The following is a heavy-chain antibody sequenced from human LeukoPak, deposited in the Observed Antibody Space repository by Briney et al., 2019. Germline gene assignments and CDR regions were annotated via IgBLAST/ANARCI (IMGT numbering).Heavy chain of an antibody. Sequence: ASVKVSCKVSGYTLTELSMHWVRQAPGKGLEWMGGFDPEDGETIYAQKFQGRVTMTRDTSTSTVYMELSSLRSEDTAVYYCARSSGNGDYWGQGTLVTVSS. CDR3: ARSSGNGDY. V-gene: IGHV1-24*01. CDR1: GYTLTELS. CDR2: FDPEDGET. J-gene: IGHJ4*02. D-gene: IGHD3-10*01.